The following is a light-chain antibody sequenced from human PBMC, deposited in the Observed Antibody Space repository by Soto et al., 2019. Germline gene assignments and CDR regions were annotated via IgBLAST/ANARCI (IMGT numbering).Light chain of an antibody. CDR3: QQNYNVPYT. V-gene: IGKV1-39*01. J-gene: IGKJ2*01. CDR2: AAD. CDR1: PSIGSY. Sequence: DVKLTQSPSSLYASVGDTVTITCRASPSIGSYLNWYQHKPGSAPKLLVFAADTLKSGVPSRFSGSGFNREFTLTVTSLQPDDFDTYYCQQNYNVPYTFGQGTRLE.